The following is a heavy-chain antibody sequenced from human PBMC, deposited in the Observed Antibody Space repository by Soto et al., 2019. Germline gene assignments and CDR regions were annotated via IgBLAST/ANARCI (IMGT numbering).Heavy chain of an antibody. J-gene: IGHJ4*02. CDR2: IDPSDSYI. CDR1: GYSFTSSW. Sequence: GESLKISCQGSGYSFTSSWISWVRQMPGEGLEWMGRIDPSDSYINYSPSFQGRVTISADKSISTAYLQWSSLKASDTAMFYCARRGSSSSFFYDSWGQGTLVTVSS. D-gene: IGHD6-6*01. V-gene: IGHV5-10-1*01. CDR3: ARRGSSSSFFYDS.